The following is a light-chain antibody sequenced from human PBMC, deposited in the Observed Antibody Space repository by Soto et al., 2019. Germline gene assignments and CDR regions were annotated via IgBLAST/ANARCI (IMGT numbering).Light chain of an antibody. V-gene: IGKV3-20*01. CDR2: GAY. CDR1: QSVSSSY. CDR3: HQRQSWPRT. Sequence: EIVLSPSPGTLSLSPGEIAALSASASQSVSSSYLAWYQQKPGQAPRLLIYGAYSRATGIPARFSGSGSGTDFTLTISDVEPEEFAVYSCHQRQSWPRTFGQGTKV. J-gene: IGKJ1*01.